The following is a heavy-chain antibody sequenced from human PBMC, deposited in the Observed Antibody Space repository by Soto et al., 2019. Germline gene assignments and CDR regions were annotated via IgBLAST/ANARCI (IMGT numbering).Heavy chain of an antibody. CDR1: GYTFTSYA. CDR3: ARGGVPLYGMDV. Sequence: GASVKVSCKASGYTFTSYAMHWVRQAPGQRLEWMGWINAGNGNTKYSQKFQGRVTITRDTSASTAYMELGSLRSEDTAVYYCARGGVPLYGMDVWGQGTTVTVS. D-gene: IGHD1-1*01. J-gene: IGHJ6*02. V-gene: IGHV1-3*01. CDR2: INAGNGNT.